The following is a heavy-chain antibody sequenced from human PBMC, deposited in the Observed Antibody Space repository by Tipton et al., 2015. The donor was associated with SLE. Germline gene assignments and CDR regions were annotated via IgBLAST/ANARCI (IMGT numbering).Heavy chain of an antibody. V-gene: IGHV4-59*11. CDR2: IYYSGST. Sequence: TLSLTCTVSGGSISSHYWSWIRQPPGKGLEWIGYIYYSGSTNYNPPLKSRVTMSVDTSKNQFSLKLSSVTAADTAVYYCARGGSLDYWGQGTLVTVSS. J-gene: IGHJ4*02. CDR3: ARGGSLDY. CDR1: GGSISSHY. D-gene: IGHD3-16*01.